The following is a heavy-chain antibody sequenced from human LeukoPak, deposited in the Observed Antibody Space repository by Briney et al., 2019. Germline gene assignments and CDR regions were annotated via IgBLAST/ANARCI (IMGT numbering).Heavy chain of an antibody. V-gene: IGHV3-30*02. CDR2: IREDGSKK. J-gene: IGHJ4*02. D-gene: IGHD6-13*01. CDR1: GFTFSSSG. CDR3: AKDLAFGAAGDY. Sequence: GGSLRLSCAASGFTFSSSGMHWVRQAPGKGLEWVTFIREDGSKKYFADSVKGRFTTSRDNSNNTMLLQMNSLRAEDTAVYYCAKDLAFGAAGDYWGQGTLVTVSS.